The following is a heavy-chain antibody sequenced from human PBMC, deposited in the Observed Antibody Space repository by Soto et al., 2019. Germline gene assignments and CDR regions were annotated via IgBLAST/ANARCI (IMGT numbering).Heavy chain of an antibody. V-gene: IGHV3-30-3*01. CDR1: GFTFSSYA. Sequence: GGSLRLSCEASGFTFSSYAMHWVRQAPGKGLEWVAVISYDGSNKYYADSVKGRFTISRDNSKNTLYLQMNSLRAEDTAVYYCARDSSSWPNYYYYGMDVWGQGTTVTSP. CDR3: ARDSSSWPNYYYYGMDV. J-gene: IGHJ6*02. CDR2: ISYDGSNK. D-gene: IGHD6-13*01.